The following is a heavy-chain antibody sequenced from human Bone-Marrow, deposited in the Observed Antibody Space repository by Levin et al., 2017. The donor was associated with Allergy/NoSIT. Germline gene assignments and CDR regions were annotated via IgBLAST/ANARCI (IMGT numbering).Heavy chain of an antibody. CDR1: GGTFSSYA. D-gene: IGHD1-7*01. Sequence: RASVKVSCKASGGTFSSYAISWVRQAPGQGLEWMGGIIPIFGTANYAQKFQGRVTITADKSTSTAYMELSSLRSEDTAVYYCARENDNWNYNWFDPWGQGTLVTVSS. CDR3: ARENDNWNYNWFDP. CDR2: IIPIFGTA. J-gene: IGHJ5*02. V-gene: IGHV1-69*06.